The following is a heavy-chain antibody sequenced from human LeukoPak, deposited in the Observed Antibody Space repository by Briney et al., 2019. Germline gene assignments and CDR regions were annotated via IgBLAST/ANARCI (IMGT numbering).Heavy chain of an antibody. CDR1: GYTFTGYY. V-gene: IGHV1-2*02. CDR3: VLFDFWSGYYHHDY. D-gene: IGHD3-3*01. J-gene: IGHJ4*02. Sequence: ASVKVSCKASGYTFTGYYMHWVRQAPGQGLEWMGWINPNSGGTNYAQKFQGRVTMTRDTSISTAYMELSRLRSDDTAVYYCVLFDFWSGYYHHDYWGQGTLVTVSS. CDR2: INPNSGGT.